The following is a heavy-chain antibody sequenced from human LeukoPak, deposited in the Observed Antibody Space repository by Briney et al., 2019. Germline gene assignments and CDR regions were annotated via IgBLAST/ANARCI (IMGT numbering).Heavy chain of an antibody. CDR2: TYSSGAT. V-gene: IGHV4-61*02. D-gene: IGHD3-10*01. CDR1: SGSVSSGDYF. CDR3: ARGLYNSGSFMFDS. J-gene: IGHJ4*02. Sequence: SETLSLTCTVSSGSVSSGDYFWSWIRQPAGKGLEWIGRTYSSGATTSNPSLKGRLTISMDTSKNQFSLKMTSVTAADTAVYYCARGLYNSGSFMFDSWGQGTLVTVPS.